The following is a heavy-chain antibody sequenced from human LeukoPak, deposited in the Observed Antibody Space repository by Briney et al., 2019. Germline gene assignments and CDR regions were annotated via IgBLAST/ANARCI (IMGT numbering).Heavy chain of an antibody. CDR1: GFTFSDYY. Sequence: GGSLRLSCAASGFTFSDYYMSWIRQAPGKGLEWVSYISSTGRTIYYADSVKGRCTISRDNAKNSLYLQMSSLRAEDTAVYYCVRQNVDMATIGGVWFDPWGQGTLVTVSS. CDR2: ISSTGRTI. CDR3: VRQNVDMATIGGVWFDP. J-gene: IGHJ5*02. D-gene: IGHD5-24*01. V-gene: IGHV3-11*04.